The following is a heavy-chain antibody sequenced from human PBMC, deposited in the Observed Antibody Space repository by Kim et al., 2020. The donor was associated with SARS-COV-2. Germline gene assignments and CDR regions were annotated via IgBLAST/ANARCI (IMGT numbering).Heavy chain of an antibody. V-gene: IGHV7-4-1*02. J-gene: IGHJ5*02. Sequence: AQGFNGRFVFPWDTSVSTAYLQISSLKAEDTAVYYCARQGSPFYNWFDPWGQGTLVTVSS. CDR3: ARQGSPFYNWFDP.